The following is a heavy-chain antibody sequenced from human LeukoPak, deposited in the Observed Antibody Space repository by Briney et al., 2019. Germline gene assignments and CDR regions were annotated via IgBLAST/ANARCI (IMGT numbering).Heavy chain of an antibody. Sequence: GASVKVSFKASGYTFTSYGISWERQAPGQGLEWMGWISAYNGNTNYAQKLQGRVTMTTDTSTSTAYMELRSLRSDDTAVYYCARDHYYDSSGYRGNYYYGMDVWGQGTTVTVSS. CDR3: ARDHYYDSSGYRGNYYYGMDV. J-gene: IGHJ6*02. CDR1: GYTFTSYG. V-gene: IGHV1-18*01. D-gene: IGHD3-22*01. CDR2: ISAYNGNT.